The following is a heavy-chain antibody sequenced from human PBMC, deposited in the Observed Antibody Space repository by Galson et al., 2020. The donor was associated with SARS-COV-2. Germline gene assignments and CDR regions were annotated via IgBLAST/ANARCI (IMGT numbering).Heavy chain of an antibody. CDR1: GFTFDDYA. V-gene: IGHV3-9*01. Sequence: GGSLRLSCAASGFTFDDYAMHWVRQAPGKGLEWVSGISWNSGSIGYADSVKGRFTISRDNAKNSLYLQMNSLRAEDTALYYCATALVVGSYYYYGMDVWGQGTTVTVSS. D-gene: IGHD2-2*01. CDR3: ATALVVGSYYYYGMDV. CDR2: ISWNSGSI. J-gene: IGHJ6*02.